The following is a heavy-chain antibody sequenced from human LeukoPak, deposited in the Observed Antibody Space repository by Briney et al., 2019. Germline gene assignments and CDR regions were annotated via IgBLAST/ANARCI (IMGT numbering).Heavy chain of an antibody. Sequence: GGSLRLSCAASGFTFSSYSMSWVRQAPGKGPEWVSYISGRSSIIYYADSVKGRFTISRDNAKNSLYLQMTGLRAEDTAVYYCARDQSGHIAGGTDAFEIWGQGAMVTVSS. CDR3: ARDQSGHIAGGTDAFEI. CDR1: GFTFSSYS. J-gene: IGHJ3*02. D-gene: IGHD1-26*01. CDR2: ISGRSSII. V-gene: IGHV3-48*04.